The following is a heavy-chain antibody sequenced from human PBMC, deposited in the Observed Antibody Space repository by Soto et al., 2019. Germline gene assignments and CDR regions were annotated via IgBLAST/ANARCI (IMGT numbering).Heavy chain of an antibody. D-gene: IGHD3-22*01. V-gene: IGHV4-34*01. Sequence: SETLSLTCAVYGGSFSGYYWSWIRQPPGKGLEWIGEINHSGSTNYNPSLKSRVTISVDTSKNQFSLKLTSVTAADTAVYYCARVCHYDSSGYPAFDIWGQGTMVTVSS. CDR1: GGSFSGYY. J-gene: IGHJ3*02. CDR2: INHSGST. CDR3: ARVCHYDSSGYPAFDI.